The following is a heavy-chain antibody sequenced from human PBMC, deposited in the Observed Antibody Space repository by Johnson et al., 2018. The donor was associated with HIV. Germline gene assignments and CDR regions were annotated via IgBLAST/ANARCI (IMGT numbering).Heavy chain of an antibody. CDR1: GFTFSSYA. CDR2: ISSNGGST. CDR3: ARDPITMVRGAFDI. J-gene: IGHJ3*02. Sequence: VQLVESGGGLVQPGGSLRLSCAASGFTFSSYAMHWVRQAPGKGLEYVSAISSNGGSTYYANSVKGRFTISRDNSKNTLYLQMNSLRAEDTAVYYCARDPITMVRGAFDIWGQGTMVTVSS. V-gene: IGHV3-64*01. D-gene: IGHD3-10*01.